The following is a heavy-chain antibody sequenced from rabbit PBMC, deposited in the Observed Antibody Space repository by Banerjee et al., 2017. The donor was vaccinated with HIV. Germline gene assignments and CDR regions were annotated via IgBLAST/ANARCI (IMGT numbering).Heavy chain of an antibody. CDR1: GIDFSSSYD. V-gene: IGHV1S45*01. J-gene: IGHJ2*01. CDR2: IYIDGSGSA. CDR3: ARLGDYYTYGYAGYIGLQEDDAFDP. D-gene: IGHD6-1*01. Sequence: QEQLVESGGGLVTLGGSLKVTCKASGIDFSSSYDMCWVRQAPGKGLEWIGCIYIDGSGSAYYANWAKGRFTISKTSSTTVTLQLNSLTAADTATYFCARLGDYYTYGYAGYIGLQEDDAFDPWGPGTLVTVS.